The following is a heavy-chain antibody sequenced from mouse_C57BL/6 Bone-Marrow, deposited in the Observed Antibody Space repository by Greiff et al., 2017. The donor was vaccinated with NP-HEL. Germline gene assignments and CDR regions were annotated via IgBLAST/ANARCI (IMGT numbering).Heavy chain of an antibody. CDR3: ARRGGSSGHFDY. J-gene: IGHJ2*01. CDR1: GYTFTDYY. V-gene: IGHV1-19*01. Sequence: VQLQQSGPVLVKPGASVKMSCKASGYTFTDYYMNWVKQSHGKSLEWIGVINPYNGGTSYNQKFKGKATLTVDKSSSTAYMELNSLTSEDSAVYYCARRGGSSGHFDYWGQGTTLTVSS. CDR2: INPYNGGT. D-gene: IGHD3-2*02.